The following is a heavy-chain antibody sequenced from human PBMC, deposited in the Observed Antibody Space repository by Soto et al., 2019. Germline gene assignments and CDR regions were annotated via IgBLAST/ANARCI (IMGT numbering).Heavy chain of an antibody. CDR2: IYDSGST. J-gene: IGHJ5*02. V-gene: IGHV4-59*01. CDR1: GGSISSYY. D-gene: IGHD3-16*01. Sequence: QVQLQESGPGLVKPSETLSLTCTVSGGSISSYYWSWIRQPPGKGLEWIGYIYDSGSTNYNPSLKSRVTISVDTSKNQFSLKLSSVTAADTAVYYCARVLFGSNCWFDPWGQGTLVTVSS. CDR3: ARVLFGSNCWFDP.